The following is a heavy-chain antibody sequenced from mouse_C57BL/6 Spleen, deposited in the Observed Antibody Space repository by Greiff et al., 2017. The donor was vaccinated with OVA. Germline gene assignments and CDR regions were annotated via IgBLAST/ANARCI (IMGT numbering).Heavy chain of an antibody. CDR2: INPNNGGT. J-gene: IGHJ3*01. V-gene: IGHV1-18*01. D-gene: IGHD6-2*01. CDR1: GYTFTDYN. Sequence: EVQLQQSGPELVKPGASVKIPCKASGYTFTDYNMDWVKQSHGKSLEWIGDINPNNGGTIYNQKFKGKATLTVDTSSSTAYMELRSLTSEDTAVYYCARRGGQSRFADWGQGTLVTVSA. CDR3: ARRGGQSRFAD.